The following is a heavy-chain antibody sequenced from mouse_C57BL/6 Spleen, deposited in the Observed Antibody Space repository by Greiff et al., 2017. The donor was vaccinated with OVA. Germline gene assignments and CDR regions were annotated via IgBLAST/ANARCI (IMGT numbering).Heavy chain of an antibody. D-gene: IGHD3-2*02. CDR1: GYAFSSSW. CDR2: IYPGDGDT. J-gene: IGHJ2*01. CDR3: ARSGDSSGQYYFDY. Sequence: VKLMESGPELVKPGASVKISCKASGYAFSSSWMNWVKQRPGKGLEWIGRIYPGDGDTNYNGKFKGKATLTADKSSSTAYMQLSSLTSEDSAVYFCARSGDSSGQYYFDYWGQGTTLTVSS. V-gene: IGHV1-82*01.